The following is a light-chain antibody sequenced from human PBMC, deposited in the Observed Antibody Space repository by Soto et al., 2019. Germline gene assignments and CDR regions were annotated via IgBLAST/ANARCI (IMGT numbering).Light chain of an antibody. CDR1: QSVSSN. V-gene: IGKV3-15*01. CDR2: VAS. J-gene: IGKJ4*01. Sequence: EIVMTQSPATLSVSPGERATLSCRASQSVSSNLAWYQQKPGQTPKLLIYVASTRATRIPARFSGSGSGPEFTLTISSRQSEDFAVYYCQQYNVWRLTFGGGTKVEFK. CDR3: QQYNVWRLT.